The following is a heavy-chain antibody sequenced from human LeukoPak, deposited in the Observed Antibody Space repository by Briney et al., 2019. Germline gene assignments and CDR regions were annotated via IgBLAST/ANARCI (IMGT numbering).Heavy chain of an antibody. V-gene: IGHV3-33*01. CDR1: GFTFSSYG. J-gene: IGHJ4*02. Sequence: GGSLRLSCAASGFTFSSYGMHWVRQAPGKGLEWVAVIWYDGSNKYYADSVKGRFTISRDNSKNTLYLQMNSLRAEDTAVYYCARDPSWNYILDYWGQGTLVAVSS. D-gene: IGHD1-7*01. CDR2: IWYDGSNK. CDR3: ARDPSWNYILDY.